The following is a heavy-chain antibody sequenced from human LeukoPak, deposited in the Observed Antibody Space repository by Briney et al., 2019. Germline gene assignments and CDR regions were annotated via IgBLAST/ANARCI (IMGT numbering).Heavy chain of an antibody. D-gene: IGHD3-10*01. CDR1: GYTFTGYY. J-gene: IGHJ5*02. CDR2: INPNSGGT. Sequence: GASVKVSCKASGYTFTGYYMHWVRQAPGQGLEWMGWINPNSGGTNYAQKFQGRVTMTRDTSISTAYMELSRLRSDDTAVYYCARGAHALLWFGRRKGWFDPWGQGTLVTVSS. V-gene: IGHV1-2*02. CDR3: ARGAHALLWFGRRKGWFDP.